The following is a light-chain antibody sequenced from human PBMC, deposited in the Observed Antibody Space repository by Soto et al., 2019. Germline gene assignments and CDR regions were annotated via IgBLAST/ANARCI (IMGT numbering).Light chain of an antibody. J-gene: IGKJ5*01. CDR3: QQYASPPIT. Sequence: EIVLTQSPGTLSLSPGERATLSCRASQSVGRNYLAWYQQKPGQAPRRLIYDASSRATGIPDRFSGSGSGTDFTLTISRLEPEEFAVYYCQQYASPPITVGQGTRLDIK. CDR2: DAS. V-gene: IGKV3-20*01. CDR1: QSVGRNY.